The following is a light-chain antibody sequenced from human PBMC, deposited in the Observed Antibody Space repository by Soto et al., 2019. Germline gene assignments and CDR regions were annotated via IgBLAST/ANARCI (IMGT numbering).Light chain of an antibody. CDR2: AAS. Sequence: AIHMTQSPSSLSASVGDRVTITCRASQGIRNDLGWYQQKPGKAPKLLIYAASSLQSGVPSRFSGSGSGTDFTLTICSLQPEDFATYYCLQDYIYPRTFGQGTNVDIK. J-gene: IGKJ1*01. CDR1: QGIRND. CDR3: LQDYIYPRT. V-gene: IGKV1-6*01.